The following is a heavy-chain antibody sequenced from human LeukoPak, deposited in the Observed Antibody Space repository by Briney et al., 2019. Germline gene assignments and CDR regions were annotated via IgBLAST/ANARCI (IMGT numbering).Heavy chain of an antibody. V-gene: IGHV4-39*01. CDR3: ARLVDDILTGYYRPFYFDY. D-gene: IGHD3-9*01. CDR1: GGSISSSSYY. Sequence: SETLSLTCTVSGGSISSSSYYWGWIRQHPGKGLEWIGSIYYSGSTYYNPSLKSRVTISVDTSKNQFSLKLSSVTAADTAVYYCARLVDDILTGYYRPFYFDYWGQGTLVTVSS. CDR2: IYYSGST. J-gene: IGHJ4*02.